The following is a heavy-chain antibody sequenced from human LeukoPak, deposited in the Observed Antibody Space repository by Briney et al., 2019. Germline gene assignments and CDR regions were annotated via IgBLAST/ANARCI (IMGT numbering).Heavy chain of an antibody. J-gene: IGHJ4*02. D-gene: IGHD3-22*01. CDR1: RFTFSNYA. CDR2: ISGSGGST. CDR3: AKSAYYDSSGFYREYYFDY. Sequence: GGSLRLSCAASRFTFSNYAMSWVRQAPGRGLEWVSTISGSGGSTYYADSVKGRFTISRDNSKNTLHLQMNSLRAEDTAVYYCAKSAYYDSSGFYREYYFDYWGQGTLVTVSS. V-gene: IGHV3-23*01.